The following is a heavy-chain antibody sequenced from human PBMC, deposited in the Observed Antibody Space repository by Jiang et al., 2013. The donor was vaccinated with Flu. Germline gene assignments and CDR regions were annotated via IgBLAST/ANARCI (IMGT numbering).Heavy chain of an antibody. D-gene: IGHD5-18*01. CDR3: ARDPDTPMPIDF. CDR1: GYTFTDYY. J-gene: IGHJ4*02. Sequence: SGAEVKKPGASVKVSCKASGYTFTDYYMHWVRQAPGQGLEWMGIINPNDGSTSYAQKLQGRVTMTRDTSTSTAYMELSGLTSDDTAVYYCARDPDTPMPIDFWGQGTLVTVSS. CDR2: INPNDGST. V-gene: IGHV1-46*01.